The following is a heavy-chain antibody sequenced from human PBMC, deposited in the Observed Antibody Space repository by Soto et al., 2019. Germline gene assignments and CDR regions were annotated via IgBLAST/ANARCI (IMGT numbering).Heavy chain of an antibody. Sequence: ASVKVSCKASGYTFTSYGIGWVRQAPGQGLEWMGGIIPIFGTANYAQKFQGRVTITADESTSTAYMELSSLRSEDTAVYYCARSDYDILTGPIDYWGQGTLVTVSS. V-gene: IGHV1-69*13. CDR3: ARSDYDILTGPIDY. CDR1: GYTFTSYG. D-gene: IGHD3-9*01. J-gene: IGHJ4*02. CDR2: IIPIFGTA.